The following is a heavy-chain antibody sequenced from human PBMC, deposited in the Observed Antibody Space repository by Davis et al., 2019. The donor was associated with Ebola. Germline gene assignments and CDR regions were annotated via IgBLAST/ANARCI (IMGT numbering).Heavy chain of an antibody. CDR2: IKQGGSLV. CDR1: EFSLTSEW. CDR3: ARPGRSTSPGY. Sequence: GASLKISCTSSEFSLTSEWMSWVRQAPGKGLEWVTNIKQGGSLVYYLESVRGRFTVSRDNAKNSLYLQMNSLRDEDTAVYYCARPGRSTSPGYWGQGTLVTVSS. J-gene: IGHJ4*02. D-gene: IGHD6-6*01. V-gene: IGHV3-7*01.